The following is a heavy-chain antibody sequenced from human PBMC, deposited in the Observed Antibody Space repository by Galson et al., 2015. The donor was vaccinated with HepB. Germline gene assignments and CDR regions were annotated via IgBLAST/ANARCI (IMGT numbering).Heavy chain of an antibody. V-gene: IGHV3-23*01. D-gene: IGHD2-2*01. Sequence: SLRLSCAASGFTFSSYAMSWVRQAPGKGLEWVSAISGSGGSTYYADSVKGRFTISRDNSKNTLYLQMNSLRAEDTAVYYCAKDVPYCSSTSCYPRYMDVWGKGTTVTVSS. CDR3: AKDVPYCSSTSCYPRYMDV. CDR1: GFTFSSYA. J-gene: IGHJ6*03. CDR2: ISGSGGST.